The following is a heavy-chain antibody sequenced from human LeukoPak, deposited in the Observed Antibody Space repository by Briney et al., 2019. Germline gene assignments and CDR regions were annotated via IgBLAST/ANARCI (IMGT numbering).Heavy chain of an antibody. D-gene: IGHD6-13*01. Sequence: GGSLRLSCAASGFSFSTYSLHWVRQAPGKGLEWVAVISHDGSTKYYADSVKGRFTISRDNAKNSLYLQMNSLRAEDTALYYCAKDREAAAGRRGDYYYGMDVWGQGTTVTVSS. CDR2: ISHDGSTK. J-gene: IGHJ6*02. CDR1: GFSFSTYS. V-gene: IGHV3-30-3*01. CDR3: AKDREAAAGRRGDYYYGMDV.